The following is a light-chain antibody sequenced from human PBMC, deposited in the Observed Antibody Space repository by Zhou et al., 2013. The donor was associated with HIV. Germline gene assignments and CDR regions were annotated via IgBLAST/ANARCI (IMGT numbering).Light chain of an antibody. Sequence: DVVMTQSPLSLPVTLGQPASISCRSSQSLVHSDGNTYLNWFQQRPGQSPRRLIYKVSNRDSGVPDRFSGSGSGTDFTLKISRVEAEDVGVYYCMQAVQTPWTFGQGTKVEIK. V-gene: IGKV2-30*02. CDR2: KVS. CDR1: QSLVHSDGNTY. CDR3: MQAVQTPWT. J-gene: IGKJ1*01.